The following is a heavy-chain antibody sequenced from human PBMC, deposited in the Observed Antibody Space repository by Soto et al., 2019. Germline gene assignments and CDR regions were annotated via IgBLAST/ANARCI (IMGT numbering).Heavy chain of an antibody. Sequence: GSGPTLVNPTQTLTLTCTFSGFSLSTSGVCVSWIRQPPGKALEWLARIDWDDDKYYSTSLKTRLTISKDTSKNQVVLTMTNMDPVDTATYYCARITCSGYDFYFDYWGQGTLVTVSS. CDR3: ARITCSGYDFYFDY. D-gene: IGHD5-12*01. CDR1: GFSLSTSGVC. CDR2: IDWDDDK. J-gene: IGHJ4*02. V-gene: IGHV2-70*11.